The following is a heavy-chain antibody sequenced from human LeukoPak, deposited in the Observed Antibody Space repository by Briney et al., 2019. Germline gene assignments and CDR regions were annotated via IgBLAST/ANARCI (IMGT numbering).Heavy chain of an antibody. Sequence: SETLSLTCTVSGGSISSYYWSWIRQPPGKGLEWIGYIYYSGSTNYNPSLKSRVTILVDTSKNQFSLKLSSVTAADTALYYCARARGHYFYYMDVWGKGTTVTVSS. CDR2: IYYSGST. J-gene: IGHJ6*03. V-gene: IGHV4-59*08. CDR3: ARARGHYFYYMDV. CDR1: GGSISSYY.